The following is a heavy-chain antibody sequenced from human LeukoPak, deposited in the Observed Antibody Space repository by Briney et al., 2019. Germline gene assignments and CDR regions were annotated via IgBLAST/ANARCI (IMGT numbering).Heavy chain of an antibody. Sequence: PSETLSLTCTVSGASISSSSYYWGWIRQPPGEGLEYIGGIYYSGITYYSPSLKSRVTISLDTSKNQFSLKMTSVTAADTAVYYCAREGVWGVVVHWGQGTLVTVSS. V-gene: IGHV4-39*07. CDR1: GASISSSSYY. D-gene: IGHD3-22*01. J-gene: IGHJ4*02. CDR2: IYYSGIT. CDR3: AREGVWGVVVH.